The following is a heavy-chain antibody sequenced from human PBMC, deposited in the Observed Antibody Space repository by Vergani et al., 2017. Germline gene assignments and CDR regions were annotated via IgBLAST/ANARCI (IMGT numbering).Heavy chain of an antibody. CDR1: GYSISSGYY. V-gene: IGHV4-38-2*02. CDR2: IYHSGST. Sequence: QVQLQESGPGLVKPSETLSLTCTVSGYSISSGYYWGWIRQPPGKGLEWIGSIYHSGSTDYNPSLKSRVTISVDTSKNQFSLKLSSVTAADTAVYYCARKGENYYDSSGYPRYYYYYYMDVWGKGTTVTVSS. D-gene: IGHD3-22*01. CDR3: ARKGENYYDSSGYPRYYYYYYMDV. J-gene: IGHJ6*03.